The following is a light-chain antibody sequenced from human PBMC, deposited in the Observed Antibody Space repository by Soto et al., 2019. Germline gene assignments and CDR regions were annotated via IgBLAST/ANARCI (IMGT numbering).Light chain of an antibody. Sequence: DIVMTQSPLSLPVTPGEPASISCRSSQSLLHSNGYNYLDWYLQKPGQSPQLLIYLGSNRASGVPDRFSGSGSGTDFTLKISRVEAEDVGVYYCIQALQTPVFGGGTKV. CDR2: LGS. CDR1: QSLLHSNGYNY. V-gene: IGKV2-28*01. CDR3: IQALQTPV. J-gene: IGKJ4*01.